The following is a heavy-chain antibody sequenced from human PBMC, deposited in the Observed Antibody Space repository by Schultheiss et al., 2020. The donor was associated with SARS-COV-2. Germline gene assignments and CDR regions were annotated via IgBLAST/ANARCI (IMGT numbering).Heavy chain of an antibody. CDR1: GGSISSSSYY. Sequence: SETLSFTCTVSGGSISSSSYYWGWIRQPPGKGLEWIGSIYYSGSTYYNPSLKSRVTISVDTSKNQFSLKLSSVTAADTAVYYCASSSGWYGAYYYYYYIDVWGKGTTVTVSS. CDR3: ASSSGWYGAYYYYYYIDV. V-gene: IGHV4-39*07. CDR2: IYYSGST. D-gene: IGHD6-19*01. J-gene: IGHJ6*03.